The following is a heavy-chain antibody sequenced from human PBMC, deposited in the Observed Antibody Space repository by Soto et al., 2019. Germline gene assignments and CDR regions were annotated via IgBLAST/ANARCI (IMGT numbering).Heavy chain of an antibody. J-gene: IGHJ5*02. CDR1: GFTFSSYA. V-gene: IGHV3-30-3*01. D-gene: IGHD3-3*01. CDR3: ARDAETTYYDFWSGYYHNKWFDP. Sequence: SLRLSCAASGFTFSSYAMHWVRQAPGKGLEWVAVISYDGSNKYYADSVKGRFTISRDNSKNTLYLQMNSLRAEDTAVYYCARDAETTYYDFWSGYYHNKWFDPWGQGPLVTVS. CDR2: ISYDGSNK.